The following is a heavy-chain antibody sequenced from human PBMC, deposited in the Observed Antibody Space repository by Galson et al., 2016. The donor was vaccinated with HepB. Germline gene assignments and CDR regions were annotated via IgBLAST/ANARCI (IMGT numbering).Heavy chain of an antibody. Sequence: SLRLSCAASGFTSSTYEMNWVRQAPGKGLEWVSYISSSGFTFSYADSLKGRFTISRDNAKNSLYLQMNSLRAEDTAVYYCAREDIATTGTGFDYWGQGTLVTVSS. CDR3: AREDIATTGTGFDY. V-gene: IGHV3-48*03. J-gene: IGHJ4*02. CDR1: GFTSSTYE. D-gene: IGHD6-13*01. CDR2: ISSSGFTF.